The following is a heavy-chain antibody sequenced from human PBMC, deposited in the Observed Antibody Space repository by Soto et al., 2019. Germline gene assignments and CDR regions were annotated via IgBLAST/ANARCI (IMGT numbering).Heavy chain of an antibody. CDR1: GTTSSSYA. Sequence: GGSLRLSCVVSGTTSSSYAMGWVRQAPGRGLEWVSGISGNGGSSYYAGAVKGRFTISRDNSKNTLYLQMNSLTVDDTAVYYCAKRLFAVVVVGAYDLWGRGTMVTVSS. V-gene: IGHV3-23*01. J-gene: IGHJ3*01. D-gene: IGHD3-3*01. CDR3: AKRLFAVVVVGAYDL. CDR2: ISGNGGSS.